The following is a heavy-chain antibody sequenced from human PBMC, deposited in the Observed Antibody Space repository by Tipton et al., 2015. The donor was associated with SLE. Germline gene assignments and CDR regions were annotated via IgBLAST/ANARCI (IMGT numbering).Heavy chain of an antibody. J-gene: IGHJ4*02. CDR1: GFTFSNYW. CDR2: INSDATST. Sequence: GSLRLSCAASGFTFSNYWMHWIRQVPGKGLVWVSRINSDATSTYYADSVKGRFTISRDNAKNTLFLQMNSLTAEDTAVYYCARVRGEGSTRPAFDYWGQGTLITVSS. V-gene: IGHV3-74*01. CDR3: ARVRGEGSTRPAFDY. D-gene: IGHD2-2*01.